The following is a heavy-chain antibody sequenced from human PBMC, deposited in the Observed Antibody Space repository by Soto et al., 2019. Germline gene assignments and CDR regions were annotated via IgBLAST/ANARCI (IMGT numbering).Heavy chain of an antibody. J-gene: IGHJ4*02. CDR1: GFTFINTG. Sequence: GSLRLSCAGSGFTFINTGMSWVRQAPGQGLEWVSAITGNGDTTYYADSVKGRFTISRDNAKNSLFLQMNSLRAEDTAVYYCAVVAATAHFDLWGQGTLVTVSS. CDR2: ITGNGDTT. D-gene: IGHD2-15*01. CDR3: AVVAATAHFDL. V-gene: IGHV3-23*01.